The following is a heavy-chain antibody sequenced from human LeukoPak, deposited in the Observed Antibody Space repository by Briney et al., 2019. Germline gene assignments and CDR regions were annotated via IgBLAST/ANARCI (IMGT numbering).Heavy chain of an antibody. CDR2: FYYTGTT. V-gene: IGHV4-59*01. CDR3: ASKSTDHGELRFDY. CDR1: GDSTNTYF. J-gene: IGHJ4*02. D-gene: IGHD4-17*01. Sequence: SETLSLTCTISGDSTNTYFWSWIRQPPGKGLEWIGYFYYTGTTNYNPSLKSRVTISVDASKNQFSLKVNSVTAADTGVYYCASKSTDHGELRFDYWGQGTLVTVSS.